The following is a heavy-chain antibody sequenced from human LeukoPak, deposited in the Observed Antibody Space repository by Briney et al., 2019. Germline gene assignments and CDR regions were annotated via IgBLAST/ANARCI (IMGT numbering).Heavy chain of an antibody. J-gene: IGHJ4*02. V-gene: IGHV3-23*01. Sequence: GGSLRPSCAASGFTFSSYAMSWVRQAPGKGLEWVSAISGSGGSTYYADSVKGRFTISRDNSKNTLYLQMNSLRAEDTAVYYCAVSVAGIDFDYWGQGTLVTVSS. CDR3: AVSVAGIDFDY. D-gene: IGHD6-19*01. CDR1: GFTFSSYA. CDR2: ISGSGGST.